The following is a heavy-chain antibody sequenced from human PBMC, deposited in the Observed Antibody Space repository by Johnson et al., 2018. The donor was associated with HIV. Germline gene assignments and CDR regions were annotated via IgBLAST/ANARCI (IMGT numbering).Heavy chain of an antibody. CDR1: GFTFSDYY. Sequence: QVQLVESGGGLVQPGGSLRLSCAASGFTFSDYYMSWIRQAPGKGLEWISYISSSGSTRYYADSVKGRFTISRDNSKNTLYLQMNSLRADDPAVYYCAKTYYYDSSGSRAFDIWGQGTMVTVSS. D-gene: IGHD3-22*01. CDR2: ISSSGSTR. V-gene: IGHV3-11*04. J-gene: IGHJ3*02. CDR3: AKTYYYDSSGSRAFDI.